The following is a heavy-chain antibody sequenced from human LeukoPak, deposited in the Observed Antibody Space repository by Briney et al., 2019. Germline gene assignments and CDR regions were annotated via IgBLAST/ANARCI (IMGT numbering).Heavy chain of an antibody. V-gene: IGHV4-4*02. D-gene: IGHD1-26*01. J-gene: IGHJ4*02. CDR1: GGSISSSNW. CDR3: ARLIVGATHFDY. Sequence: SQTLSLTWAVTGGSISSSNWWSWVRQPPGKGLEWIGEIYHSGSTNYNPSLKSRVTISVDKSKNQFSLKLSSVTAADTAVYYCARLIVGATHFDYWGQGTLVTVS. CDR2: IYHSGST.